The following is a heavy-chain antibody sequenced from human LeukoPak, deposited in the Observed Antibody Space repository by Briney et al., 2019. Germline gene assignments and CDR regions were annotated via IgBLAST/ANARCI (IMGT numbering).Heavy chain of an antibody. CDR2: IKQDGSEK. CDR3: AREYSSTRYYYYYMDV. V-gene: IGHV3-7*01. CDR1: GFTFSSYA. Sequence: GGSLRLSCAASGFTFSSYAMSWVRQAPGKGLEWVANIKQDGSEKYYVDSVKGRFTISRDNAKNSLYLQMNSLRAEDTAVYYCAREYSSTRYYYYYMDVWGKGTTVTVSS. D-gene: IGHD1-26*01. J-gene: IGHJ6*03.